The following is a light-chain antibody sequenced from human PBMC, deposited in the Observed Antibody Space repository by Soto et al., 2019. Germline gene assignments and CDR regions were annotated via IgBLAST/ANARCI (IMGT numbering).Light chain of an antibody. J-gene: IGKJ4*01. CDR3: QQRYDWVT. V-gene: IGKV3-11*01. CDR1: QSVDSDY. Sequence: EIVLTQSPGTLSLSPGERATLSCRASQSVDSDYLAWYQQRPGQAPRLLIYDASYRATGIPARFSGGGSGTDFTLSISSLEPEDFAVYYCQQRYDWVTFGGGTKVDIK. CDR2: DAS.